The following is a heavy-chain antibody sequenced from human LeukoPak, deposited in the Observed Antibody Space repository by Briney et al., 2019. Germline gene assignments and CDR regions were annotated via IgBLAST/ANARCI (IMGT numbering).Heavy chain of an antibody. J-gene: IGHJ4*02. D-gene: IGHD5-18*01. Sequence: PGGSLRLSCAASGFTVSSNYMSWVRQAPGKGLEWVSIIYSGGSTFYADSVKGRFTISRDNLKNTVYLQMKSLRAEDTAVYYCAKVYTALARDFDYWGQGTLVTVSS. CDR2: IYSGGST. V-gene: IGHV3-53*05. CDR3: AKVYTALARDFDY. CDR1: GFTVSSNY.